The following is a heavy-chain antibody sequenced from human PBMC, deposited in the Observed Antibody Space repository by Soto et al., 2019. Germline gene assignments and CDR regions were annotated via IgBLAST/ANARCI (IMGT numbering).Heavy chain of an antibody. Sequence: QVQLVESGGGVVQPGRSLRLSCAVSGFTFSSYAMHWVRQAPGKGLEWVAVISYDGSNKYYADSVKGRFTISRDSSKNTLYLQMNSLRVEDTAVYYCARDYTSGWSVGLGYWGHGTLVTVSS. D-gene: IGHD6-19*01. V-gene: IGHV3-30-3*01. CDR1: GFTFSSYA. CDR2: ISYDGSNK. CDR3: ARDYTSGWSVGLGY. J-gene: IGHJ4*01.